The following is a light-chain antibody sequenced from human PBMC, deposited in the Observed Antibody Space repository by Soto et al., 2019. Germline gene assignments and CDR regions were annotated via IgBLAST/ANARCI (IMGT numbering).Light chain of an antibody. CDR1: SSDVGGYNY. CDR2: DVT. Sequence: QSALTQPHSVSGSPGQSLTISCTGTSSDVGGYNYVSWYQQYPGKVPKLMIYDVTKRPSGVPDRFSGSKSGNTASLTISGLQAEDEADYYCCSHAGSYTYVFGTGTKVTVL. CDR3: CSHAGSYTYV. J-gene: IGLJ1*01. V-gene: IGLV2-11*01.